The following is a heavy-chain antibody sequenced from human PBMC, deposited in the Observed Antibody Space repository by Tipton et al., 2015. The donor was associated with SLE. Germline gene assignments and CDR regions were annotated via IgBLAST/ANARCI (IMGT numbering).Heavy chain of an antibody. CDR1: GGSFTDYY. D-gene: IGHD6-19*01. J-gene: IGHJ4*02. CDR3: ARGALTSGWYMHYFDS. CDR2: IYPTGSSGNT. Sequence: TLSLTCAVYGGSFTDYYWTWIRQPAGKGLEWIGRIYPTGSSGNTNYNPSLESRVTISLDTSKNQFSLKLTSVTAADTAVYYCARGALTSGWYMHYFDSWGQGTLVTVSS. V-gene: IGHV4-59*10.